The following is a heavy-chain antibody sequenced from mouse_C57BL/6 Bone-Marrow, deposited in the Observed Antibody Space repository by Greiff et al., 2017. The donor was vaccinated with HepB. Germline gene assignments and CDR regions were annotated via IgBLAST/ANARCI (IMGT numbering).Heavy chain of an antibody. V-gene: IGHV7-1*01. Sequence: EVKLMESGGGLVQSGRSLRLSCATSGFTFSDFYMEWVRQAPGKGLEWIAASRNKANDYTTEYSATVKGPFIVSRDTSQSVLYLQMKTLGAEDTAIYYCARDALYGSRFAYWGQGTLVTVSA. CDR1: GFTFSDFY. D-gene: IGHD1-1*01. CDR2: SRNKANDYTT. J-gene: IGHJ3*01. CDR3: ARDALYGSRFAY.